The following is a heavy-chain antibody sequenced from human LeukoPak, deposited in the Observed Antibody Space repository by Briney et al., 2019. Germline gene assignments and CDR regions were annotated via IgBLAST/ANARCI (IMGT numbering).Heavy chain of an antibody. D-gene: IGHD1-1*01. J-gene: IGHJ5*01. CDR2: INPNDGST. V-gene: IGHV1-46*01. CDR3: ARDGLQTRYNWNDEGRKNCFEP. CDR1: GFTFSGYT. Sequence: ASVSPSCKASGFTFSGYTVECLRQAPGQGLEWVGIINPNDGSTKYAQKFQGRVTLSGDTSTSTVYMELNSLRIEDTAMYYCARDGLQTRYNWNDEGRKNCFEPWGQRTLVTVSS.